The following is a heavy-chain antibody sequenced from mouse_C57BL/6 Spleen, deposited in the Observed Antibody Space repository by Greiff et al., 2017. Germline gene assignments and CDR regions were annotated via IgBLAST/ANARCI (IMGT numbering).Heavy chain of an antibody. CDR3: ARSGNYVAY. V-gene: IGHV1-81*01. CDR2: IYPRGGNT. CDR1: GYTFTSYG. Sequence: QVQLQQSGAELARPGASVKLSCKASGYTFTSYGISWVKQRTGQGLEWIGEIYPRGGNTYYNEKFKGKATLTADKSSSTAYMELRSLTSEDSAVYFCARSGNYVAYWGQGTLVTVSA. J-gene: IGHJ3*01. D-gene: IGHD2-1*01.